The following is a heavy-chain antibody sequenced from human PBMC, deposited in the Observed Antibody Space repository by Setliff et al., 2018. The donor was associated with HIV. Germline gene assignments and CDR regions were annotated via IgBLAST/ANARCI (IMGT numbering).Heavy chain of an antibody. J-gene: IGHJ5*02. Sequence: SVKVSCKASGYTFSSYYMHWVRQAPGQGLEWMGGIIPMFGATKNAQRFQGRVTITADRSTSTVHMELSSLRFEDTAVYYCAREFIPVMYARQGGRFDPWGQGTLVTVSS. CDR1: GYTFSSYY. D-gene: IGHD2-8*01. CDR2: IIPMFGAT. CDR3: AREFIPVMYARQGGRFDP. V-gene: IGHV1-69*06.